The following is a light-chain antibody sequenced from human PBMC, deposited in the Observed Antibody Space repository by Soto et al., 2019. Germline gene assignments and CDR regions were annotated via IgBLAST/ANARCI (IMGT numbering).Light chain of an antibody. Sequence: QSVPTQPPSASGSPGQSATISCTGTSSDVGAYNYVSWYQQYPGKAPKLIIYEVSKRPSGVPTRFSGSKSGNTASLTVSGLQPEDAADYYCSSYAGSSTWVFGGGTKLTVL. V-gene: IGLV2-8*01. CDR3: SSYAGSSTWV. CDR2: EVS. J-gene: IGLJ2*01. CDR1: SSDVGAYNY.